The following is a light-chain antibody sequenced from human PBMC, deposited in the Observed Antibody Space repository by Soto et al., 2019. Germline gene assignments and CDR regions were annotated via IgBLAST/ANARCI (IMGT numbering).Light chain of an antibody. V-gene: IGLV2-8*01. CDR2: EVT. CDR1: SSDIGGYDH. CDR3: SSFAGPVWV. J-gene: IGLJ3*02. Sequence: QSVLTQTPSASGSPGQSVTISCTGTSSDIGGYDHVSWYQQHPGKAPKVMIYEVTKRPSGVPDRFSGSKAGNTASLTVFGLQADDEADYYCSSFAGPVWVFGGGTKLTVL.